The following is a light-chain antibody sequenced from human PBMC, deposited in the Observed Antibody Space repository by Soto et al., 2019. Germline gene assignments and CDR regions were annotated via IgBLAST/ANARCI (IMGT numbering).Light chain of an antibody. CDR1: SSNIGNNA. CDR3: AAWDDSLNGLV. Sequence: QSVLTQPPSVSEAPRQRVTISCSGSSSNIGNNAVNWYQQLPGKAPKLLIYYDDLLPSGVSDRFSGSKSGTSASLAISGLQSEDEDDYYCAAWDDSLNGLVFGGGTHLTVL. V-gene: IGLV1-36*01. J-gene: IGLJ2*01. CDR2: YDD.